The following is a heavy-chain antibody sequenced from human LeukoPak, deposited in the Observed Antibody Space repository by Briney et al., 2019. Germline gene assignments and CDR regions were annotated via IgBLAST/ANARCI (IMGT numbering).Heavy chain of an antibody. V-gene: IGHV3-7*01. CDR1: GFTFSSYW. J-gene: IGHJ5*02. CDR3: ARVSGYYDSSGYYYNWFDP. Sequence: GGSLRLSCAASGFTFSSYWMSWVRQAPGKGLEWVANIKQDGSEKYYVDSVKGRFTISRDNAKNSLYLQMNSLRAEDTAVYYCARVSGYYDSSGYYYNWFDPWGQGTLVTVSS. CDR2: IKQDGSEK. D-gene: IGHD3-22*01.